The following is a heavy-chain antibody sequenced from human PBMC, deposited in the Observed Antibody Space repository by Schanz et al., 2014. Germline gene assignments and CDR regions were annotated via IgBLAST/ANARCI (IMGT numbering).Heavy chain of an antibody. CDR3: AKVRYSSGWRGDYFDE. J-gene: IGHJ4*02. CDR1: GFSFSSYA. V-gene: IGHV3-23*04. Sequence: EVQLVESGGGLVQPGGSLRLSCAASGFSFSSYAMGWVRQARGKGLEWVSAMNESHSTTYYADSVKGRFTISRDNSKNTLYLQMNSLRAEDTAVYYCAKVRYSSGWRGDYFDEWGQGTLVTVAS. D-gene: IGHD6-25*01. CDR2: MNESHSTT.